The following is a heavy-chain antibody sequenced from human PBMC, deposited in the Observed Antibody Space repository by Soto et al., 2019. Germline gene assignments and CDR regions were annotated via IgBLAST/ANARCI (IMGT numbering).Heavy chain of an antibody. CDR3: ARDRLVPYGYGMDV. D-gene: IGHD2-2*01. CDR2: IWFDGSKK. CDR1: GFTFRIFG. V-gene: IGHV3-33*01. Sequence: AESLRPSWLPSGFTFRIFGIHWVRQAPGKGLEWVALIWFDGSKKYYVDSVKGRFAVSRDNSKNTLYLQMNSLRVEDTAVYYCARDRLVPYGYGMDVWGQGT. J-gene: IGHJ6*02.